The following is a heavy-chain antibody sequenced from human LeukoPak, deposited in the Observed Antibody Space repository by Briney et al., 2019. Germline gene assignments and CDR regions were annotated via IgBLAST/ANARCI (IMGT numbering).Heavy chain of an antibody. D-gene: IGHD5-18*01. CDR3: ARCGYSYYYLLADYDYYMDV. Sequence: GGSLRLSCAASGFTFSSYWMHWVRQAPGKGLVWVSRINSDGSSTTYADSVKGRFTISRDNAKNSLYLQMNSLRAEDTAVYYCARCGYSYYYLLADYDYYMDVWGKGTTVTVSS. CDR1: GFTFSSYW. J-gene: IGHJ6*03. V-gene: IGHV3-74*03. CDR2: INSDGSST.